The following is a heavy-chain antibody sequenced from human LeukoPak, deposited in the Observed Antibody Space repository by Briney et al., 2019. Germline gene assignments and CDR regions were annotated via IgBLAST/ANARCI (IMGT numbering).Heavy chain of an antibody. CDR3: ATLQNYDILTGYPY. J-gene: IGHJ4*02. D-gene: IGHD3-9*01. Sequence: ASVKVSCKVSGYTLTELSMHWVRQARGKGLEWMGGFDPEDGETIYAQKFQGRVTMTEDTSTDTAYMELSSLRSEDTAVYYCATLQNYDILTGYPYWGQGTLVTVSS. V-gene: IGHV1-24*01. CDR1: GYTLTELS. CDR2: FDPEDGET.